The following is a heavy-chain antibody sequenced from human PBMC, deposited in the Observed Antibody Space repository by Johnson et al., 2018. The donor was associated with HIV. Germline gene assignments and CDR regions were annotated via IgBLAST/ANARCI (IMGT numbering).Heavy chain of an antibody. D-gene: IGHD6-19*01. CDR2: INWNGGST. J-gene: IGHJ3*02. Sequence: VQLVESGGGVVRPGGSLRLSCAASGFTFDDYGLSWVRQAPGKGLEWVSGINWNGGSTGYADSVKGRFTISRDNAKNTLYLQMDNLRVEDTAIYYCARGKKQWLDEDAFDIWGQGTMGTVSS. CDR1: GFTFDDYG. CDR3: ARGKKQWLDEDAFDI. V-gene: IGHV3-20*04.